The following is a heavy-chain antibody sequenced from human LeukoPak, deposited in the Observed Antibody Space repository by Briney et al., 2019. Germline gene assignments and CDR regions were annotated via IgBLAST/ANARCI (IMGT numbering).Heavy chain of an antibody. CDR2: ISSSSSYI. Sequence: GGSLRLSCAASGFTFSNAWMGWARQAPGKGLEWVSSISSSSSYIYYADSVKGRFTISRDNAKNSLYLQMNSLRAEDTAVYYCARSRDYVRFYYFDYWGQGTPVTVSS. J-gene: IGHJ4*02. CDR1: GFTFSNAW. V-gene: IGHV3-21*01. CDR3: ARSRDYVRFYYFDY. D-gene: IGHD3-10*02.